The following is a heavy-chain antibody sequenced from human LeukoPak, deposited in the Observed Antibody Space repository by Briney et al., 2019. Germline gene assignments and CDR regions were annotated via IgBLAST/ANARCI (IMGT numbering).Heavy chain of an antibody. Sequence: SVKVSCKASGGTFSGYAISWVRQAPGQGLEWMGGIIPIFGTANYAQKFQGRVTITTDESTSTAYMELSSLRSEDTAVYYCARARDSSSLGYFQHWGQGTLVTVSS. CDR2: IIPIFGTA. CDR3: ARARDSSSLGYFQH. D-gene: IGHD6-6*01. V-gene: IGHV1-69*05. CDR1: GGTFSGYA. J-gene: IGHJ1*01.